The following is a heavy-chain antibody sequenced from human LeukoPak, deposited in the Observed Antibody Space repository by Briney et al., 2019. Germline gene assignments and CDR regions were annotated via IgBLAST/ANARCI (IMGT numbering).Heavy chain of an antibody. CDR2: IYTSGST. Sequence: SETLSLTCTVSGGSISSYYWSWIRQPPGKGLEWIGYIYTSGSTNYNPSLKSRATISVDTSKNQFSLKLSSVTAADTAVYYCARGYSGYTSFDYWGQGTLVTVSS. V-gene: IGHV4-4*09. D-gene: IGHD5-12*01. CDR3: ARGYSGYTSFDY. CDR1: GGSISSYY. J-gene: IGHJ4*02.